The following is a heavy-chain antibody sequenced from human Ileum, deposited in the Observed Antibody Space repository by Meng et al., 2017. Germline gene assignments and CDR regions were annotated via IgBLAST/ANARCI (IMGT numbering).Heavy chain of an antibody. J-gene: IGHJ4*02. CDR3: ARGAIGTRPFDF. V-gene: IGHV4-4*02. CDR2: IYHSGAF. D-gene: IGHD2-21*01. Sequence: VQVEESGPGMVKSSGTLSLTCAVSGDSISTNWWNWVRQPPGKGLEWIGEIYHSGAFNYNPSLRSRVTISVDKSKNQLSLKLGSLTAADTAVYYCARGAIGTRPFDFWGQGTLVTVSS. CDR1: GDSISTNW.